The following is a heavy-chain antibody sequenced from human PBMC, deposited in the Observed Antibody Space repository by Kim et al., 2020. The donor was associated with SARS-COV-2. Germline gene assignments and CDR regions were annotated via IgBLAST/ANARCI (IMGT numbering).Heavy chain of an antibody. J-gene: IGHJ4*02. CDR2: ISGSGGST. D-gene: IGHD5-18*01. V-gene: IGHV3-23*01. CDR3: AKVGGYRYGYGGYFDY. CDR1: GFTFSSYA. Sequence: GGSLRLSCAASGFTFSSYAMSWVRQAPGKGLEWVSAISGSGGSTYYADSAKGRFNISRDNSKNTLYLQMNSLRAEDTAVYYCAKVGGYRYGYGGYFDYWGQGTLVTVSS.